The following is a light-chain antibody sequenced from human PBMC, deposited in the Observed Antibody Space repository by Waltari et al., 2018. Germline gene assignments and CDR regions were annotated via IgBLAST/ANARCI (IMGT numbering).Light chain of an antibody. CDR1: QSVSSN. CDR2: GAS. CDR3: QQYNNWPRWT. Sequence: EIVMTQSPATLSVSRGERATLSCRASQSVSSNLAWYQQKPGQAPRLLIYGASTRATGIPARFSGSGSGTEFTLTISSLQSEDFAVYYCQQYNNWPRWTFGQGTKVEIK. V-gene: IGKV3-15*01. J-gene: IGKJ1*01.